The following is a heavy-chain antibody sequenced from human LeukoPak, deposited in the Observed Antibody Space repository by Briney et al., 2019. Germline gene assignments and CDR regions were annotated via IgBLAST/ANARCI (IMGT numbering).Heavy chain of an antibody. J-gene: IGHJ6*02. Sequence: PGGSLRLSCAASGFTFSSYAMHWVRQASGKGLEWVAVISYDGSNKYYADSVKGRFTISRDNSKNTLYLQMNSLRAEDTAVYYCARDGGTGGWASYYYYGMDVWGQGTTVTVSS. CDR1: GFTFSSYA. CDR2: ISYDGSNK. D-gene: IGHD6-19*01. CDR3: ARDGGTGGWASYYYYGMDV. V-gene: IGHV3-30-3*01.